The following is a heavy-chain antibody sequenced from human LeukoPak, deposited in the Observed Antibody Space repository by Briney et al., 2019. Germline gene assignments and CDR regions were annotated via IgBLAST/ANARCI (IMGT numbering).Heavy chain of an antibody. Sequence: SETLSLTCTVSGGSISGGGYYWSWIRQHPGKGLEWIGYIHYSGSTYYNPSLNSRVTISVDRSANHFSLKVSSVTAADTAVYYCARDAIDSNYFDFWGQGTLVTVSS. V-gene: IGHV4-31*03. J-gene: IGHJ4*02. D-gene: IGHD4-11*01. CDR3: ARDAIDSNYFDF. CDR2: IHYSGST. CDR1: GGSISGGGYY.